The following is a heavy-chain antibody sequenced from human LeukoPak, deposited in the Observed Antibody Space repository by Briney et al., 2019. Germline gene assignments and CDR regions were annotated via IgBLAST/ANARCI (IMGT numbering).Heavy chain of an antibody. CDR1: GGSISSGGYS. V-gene: IGHV4-30-2*05. CDR3: ARLTYYYDSSGYSITYYFDY. D-gene: IGHD3-22*01. CDR2: IYHSGST. J-gene: IGHJ4*02. Sequence: PSETLSLTCAVSGGSISSGGYSWSWIRQPPGKGLEWIGNIYHSGSTYYNPSLKSRVTISVDTSKNQFSLKLSSVTAADTAVYYCARLTYYYDSSGYSITYYFDYWGQGTLVTVSS.